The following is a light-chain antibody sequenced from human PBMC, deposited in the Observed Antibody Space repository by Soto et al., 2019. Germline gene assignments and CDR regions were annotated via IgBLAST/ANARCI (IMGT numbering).Light chain of an antibody. V-gene: IGKV1-9*01. Sequence: IQLTQSPSSLSASVGDRVSITCRASQGISTYLAWYQQKPGKAPKVLIYGASTLQSGAPSRFSGSGSRADFTLTISSLQPEDFATYYCQQLNTYPRTFGPGTKEDIK. CDR1: QGISTY. J-gene: IGKJ3*01. CDR3: QQLNTYPRT. CDR2: GAS.